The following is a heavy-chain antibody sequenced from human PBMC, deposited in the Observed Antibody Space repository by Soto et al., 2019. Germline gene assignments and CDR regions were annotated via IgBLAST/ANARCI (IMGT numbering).Heavy chain of an antibody. J-gene: IGHJ4*02. CDR3: ARVGYQVENY. D-gene: IGHD3-16*02. V-gene: IGHV1-69*02. Sequence: QVQLVQSGAEVKKPGSSVKVSCKASGGTFSSYTISWVRQAPGQGVEWMGRIIPILGIANYAQKFQGRVTITADKSTSTAYMELSSLRSEDTAVYYCARVGYQVENYWGQGTLVTVSS. CDR2: IIPILGIA. CDR1: GGTFSSYT.